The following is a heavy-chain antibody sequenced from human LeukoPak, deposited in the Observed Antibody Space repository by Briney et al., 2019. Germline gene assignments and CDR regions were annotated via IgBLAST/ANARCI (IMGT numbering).Heavy chain of an antibody. Sequence: PSETLSLTSTVSGGSFSTSSYYWSWVRQPPGKGLEWIGSFSFSGSTSYNPSLKSRVTMSVDTSKSQFSLKLSSVTAADTAVYYCARQEDSGNYWGPENFAFWGQGTLVTVSS. V-gene: IGHV4-39*01. CDR2: FSFSGST. D-gene: IGHD1-26*01. CDR3: ARQEDSGNYWGPENFAF. J-gene: IGHJ4*02. CDR1: GGSFSTSSYY.